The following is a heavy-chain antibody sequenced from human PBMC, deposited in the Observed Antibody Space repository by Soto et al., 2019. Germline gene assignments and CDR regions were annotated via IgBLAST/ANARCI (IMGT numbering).Heavy chain of an antibody. V-gene: IGHV4-59*08. CDR3: SRRAPEGFDP. J-gene: IGHJ5*02. CDR1: GGSISSYY. CDR2: IYYSGST. Sequence: SETLSLTCTVSGGSISSYYWSWIRQPPGKGLEWIGYIYYSGSTNYNPSLKSRVTISVDTSKNQFSLNLTSVTAADTAFYYCSRRAPEGFDPWGQGTQVTVSS.